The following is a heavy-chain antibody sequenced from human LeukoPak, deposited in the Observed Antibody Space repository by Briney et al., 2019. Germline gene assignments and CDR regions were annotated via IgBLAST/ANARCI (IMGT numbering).Heavy chain of an antibody. D-gene: IGHD3-22*01. Sequence: PGRSLRLSCAASGFTFDKYAMHWVRQTPGKGLEWVSGISWNSGSMGYADPVKGRFNISRDNAKNSLYLQMDSLRIDDTALYYCVKDFTNYYDSSGYLGSWGQGTLVTVSS. CDR2: ISWNSGSM. CDR1: GFTFDKYA. V-gene: IGHV3-9*01. CDR3: VKDFTNYYDSSGYLGS. J-gene: IGHJ5*01.